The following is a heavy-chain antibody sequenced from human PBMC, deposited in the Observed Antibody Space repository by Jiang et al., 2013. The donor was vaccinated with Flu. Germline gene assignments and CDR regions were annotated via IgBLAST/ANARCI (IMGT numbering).Heavy chain of an antibody. Sequence: WVRQATGQGLEWMGWMNPNSGNTGYAQKFQGRVTMTRNTSISTAYMELSSLRSEDTAVYYCARGTSVYCSSTSCYVWGDFDYWGQGTLVTVSS. V-gene: IGHV1-8*01. J-gene: IGHJ4*02. CDR3: ARGTSVYCSSTSCYVWGDFDY. D-gene: IGHD2-2*01. CDR2: MNPNSGNT.